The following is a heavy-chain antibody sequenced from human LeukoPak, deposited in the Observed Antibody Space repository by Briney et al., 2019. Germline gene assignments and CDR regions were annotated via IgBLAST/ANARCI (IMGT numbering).Heavy chain of an antibody. Sequence: GGSLRLSCAASEFSVGSNYMTWVRQAPGKGLECVGRIKSKTDGETTDYAAPVKGRFTISRDDSKNMLYLQMNSLKSEDTAVYYCTADLPPPRGYDYPFDYWGQGSLVTVSS. CDR1: EFSVGSNY. D-gene: IGHD5-12*01. V-gene: IGHV3-15*01. CDR3: TADLPPPRGYDYPFDY. J-gene: IGHJ4*02. CDR2: IKSKTDGETT.